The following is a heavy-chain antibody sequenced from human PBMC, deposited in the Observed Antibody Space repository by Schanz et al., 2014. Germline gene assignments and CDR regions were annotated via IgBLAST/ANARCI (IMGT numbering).Heavy chain of an antibody. Sequence: VHLLESGGGLVQPGGSLRLSCAASGFTFSGYGLHWVRQAPGKGLEWLAVIAYDGSDKFHADSVKGRFTISRHNSKNTVNLQMNSLRAEDTAVYYCAKEKEEVAANGSFFDYWGQGTLVTVSS. D-gene: IGHD1-26*01. CDR3: AKEKEEVAANGSFFDY. CDR1: GFTFSGYG. V-gene: IGHV3-30*18. J-gene: IGHJ4*02. CDR2: IAYDGSDK.